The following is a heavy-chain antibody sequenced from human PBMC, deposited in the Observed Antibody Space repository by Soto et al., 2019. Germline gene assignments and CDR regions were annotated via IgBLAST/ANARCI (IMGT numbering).Heavy chain of an antibody. J-gene: IGHJ6*02. CDR2: IWYDGSEK. V-gene: IGHV3-33*01. CDR1: GFPFSSYG. CDR3: ARLYGSGKEGVRGVDV. D-gene: IGHD3-10*01. Sequence: QEQLVESGGGVVQPGTSLRLSCAASGFPFSSYGMHWVRQAPGKGLEWVTVIWYDGSEKRYADSVTGRFTISRDNSKNTVLLQMTSLRVEDTAVYYCARLYGSGKEGVRGVDVWGQGTAVIVSS.